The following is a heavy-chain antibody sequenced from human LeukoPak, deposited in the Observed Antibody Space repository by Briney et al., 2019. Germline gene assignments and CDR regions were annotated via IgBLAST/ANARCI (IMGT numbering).Heavy chain of an antibody. J-gene: IGHJ6*03. V-gene: IGHV4-34*01. CDR2: INHSGST. D-gene: IGHD6-13*01. CDR1: GGSFSGYY. CDR3: AREVGQLGSYYSYYYMDV. Sequence: SETLSLTCAVYGGSFSGYYWSWIRQPPGKGLEWIGEINHSGSTNYNPSLKSRVTISVDTSKSQFSLRLSSVTAADTAVYYCAREVGQLGSYYSYYYMDVWGKGTTVTVSS.